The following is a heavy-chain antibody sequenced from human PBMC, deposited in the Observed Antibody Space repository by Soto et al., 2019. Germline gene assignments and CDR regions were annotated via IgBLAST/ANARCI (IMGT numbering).Heavy chain of an antibody. CDR1: GFTFSSYA. Sequence: SGGSLRLSCAASGFTFSSYAMSWVRQAPGKGLEWVSAISGSGGSTYYADSVKGRFTISRDNSKNTLYLQMNSLRAEDTAVYYCAKVDPGRDTAMVTNYWGQGTLVTVSS. D-gene: IGHD5-18*01. CDR3: AKVDPGRDTAMVTNY. J-gene: IGHJ4*02. CDR2: ISGSGGST. V-gene: IGHV3-23*01.